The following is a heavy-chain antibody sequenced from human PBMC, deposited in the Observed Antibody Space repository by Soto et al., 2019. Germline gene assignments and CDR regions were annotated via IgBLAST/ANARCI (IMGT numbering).Heavy chain of an antibody. CDR1: GFRVSDYW. CDR3: TATPLNGMGV. J-gene: IGHJ6*02. CDR2: VSNEGSK. V-gene: IGHV3-74*01. Sequence: EVQLVESGGGLVQPGVSLRLACAGSGFRVSDYWMHWVRHAPGKGLVWVSRVSNEGSKEYADFVKGRFTLSKDYAKNTLYLEMESLSVEDTALYYCTATPLNGMGVWGQGTKVTVAS.